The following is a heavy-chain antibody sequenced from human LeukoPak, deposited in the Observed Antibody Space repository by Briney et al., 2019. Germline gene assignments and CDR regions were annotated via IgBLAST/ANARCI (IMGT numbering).Heavy chain of an antibody. D-gene: IGHD2-15*01. CDR3: ARHVALVDALDI. CDR1: GGSISSYY. Sequence: PSETLSLTCTVSGGSISSYYWSWIRQPPGKGLEWIGYIYYSGSTNYNPSLKSRVTISVDTSKNQFSLKLSSVTAADTAVYYCARHVALVDALDIWGQGTMVTVSS. J-gene: IGHJ3*02. V-gene: IGHV4-59*08. CDR2: IYYSGST.